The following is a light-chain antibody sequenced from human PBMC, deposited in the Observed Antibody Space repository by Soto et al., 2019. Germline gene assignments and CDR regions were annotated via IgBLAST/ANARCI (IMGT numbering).Light chain of an antibody. V-gene: IGLV2-23*01. J-gene: IGLJ3*02. CDR3: CSYADGSTWV. Sequence: QSVLTQPASVSGSPGQSITVSCTATSSDVGSHNLVSWYQQHPGKAPKLIIYEDTKRPSGISNRFSASKSGSTASLTISGLLAEDEADYYCCSYADGSTWVFGGGTKLTVL. CDR2: EDT. CDR1: SSDVGSHNL.